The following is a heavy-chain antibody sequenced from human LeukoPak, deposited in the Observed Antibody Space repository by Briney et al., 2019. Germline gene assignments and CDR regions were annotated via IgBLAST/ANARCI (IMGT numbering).Heavy chain of an antibody. V-gene: IGHV4-4*08. CDR1: GGSISGDY. J-gene: IGHJ5*01. CDR3: AKQKREGGFDS. Sequence: PSETLSLTCTVSGGSISGDYWSWIRQPPWKGLEWIAYFYIVGVTNYNPSLRNRVTIFSDTSKNQFSLKVTSVTAADTAVYYCAKQKREGGFDSWGQGTLVTVSS. CDR2: FYIVGVT. D-gene: IGHD6-13*01.